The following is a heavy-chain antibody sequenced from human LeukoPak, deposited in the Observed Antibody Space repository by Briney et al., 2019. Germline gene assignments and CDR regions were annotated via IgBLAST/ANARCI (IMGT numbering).Heavy chain of an antibody. CDR1: GFTFGDYA. CDR3: TRGYEYGSGSRSYYYYMDV. J-gene: IGHJ6*03. CDR2: IRSKAYGGTT. V-gene: IGHV3-49*04. Sequence: AGGSLRLSCTASGFTFGDYAMSWVRQAPGKGLEWVGFIRSKAYGGTTEYAASVKGRFTISRDDSKSIAYLQMNSLKTEDTAVYYCTRGYEYGSGSRSYYYYMDVWGKGTTVTVSS. D-gene: IGHD3-10*01.